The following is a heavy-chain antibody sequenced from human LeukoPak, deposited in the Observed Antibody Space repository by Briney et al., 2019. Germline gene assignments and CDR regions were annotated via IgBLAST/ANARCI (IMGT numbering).Heavy chain of an antibody. CDR1: GLTFSSYW. Sequence: GRSLRLSCAVSGLTFSSYWMSWVRQAPGKGLEWVANINQDGSEKYYVDSVKGRFTISRDNAKNSLYLQMNSLRAEDTAVYYCARQWRELQLGYWGQGTLVAVSS. V-gene: IGHV3-7*01. D-gene: IGHD1-26*01. CDR3: ARQWRELQLGY. CDR2: INQDGSEK. J-gene: IGHJ4*02.